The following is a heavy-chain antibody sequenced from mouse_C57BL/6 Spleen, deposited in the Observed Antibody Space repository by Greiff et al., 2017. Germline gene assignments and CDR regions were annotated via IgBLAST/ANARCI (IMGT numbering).Heavy chain of an antibody. CDR2: IDPSDSYT. V-gene: IGHV1-69*01. CDR1: GYTFTSYW. J-gene: IGHJ1*03. Sequence: QVQLQQSGAELVMPGASVKLSCKASGYTFTSYWMHWVKQRPGQGLEWIGEIDPSDSYTNYNQKFKGKSTLTVDKSSSTAYMQLSSLTSEDSAVYYCARWKAYYSNYGYFDVWGTGTTVTVSS. D-gene: IGHD2-5*01. CDR3: ARWKAYYSNYGYFDV.